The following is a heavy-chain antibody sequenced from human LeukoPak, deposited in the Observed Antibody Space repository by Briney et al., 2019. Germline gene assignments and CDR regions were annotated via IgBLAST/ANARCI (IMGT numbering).Heavy chain of an antibody. CDR2: ISSSTFI. D-gene: IGHD2-21*02. V-gene: IGHV3-21*01. CDR1: GFPFSSYS. CDR3: AGAYCGGDCYSGVAFDI. Sequence: GGSLRLSCAASGFPFSSYSMNWVRQAPGKGLEWVSYISSSTFIFYADSVKGRFTISRDNAKNSLYLQVNSLRAEDTAVYYCAGAYCGGDCYSGVAFDIWGQGTMVTVSS. J-gene: IGHJ3*02.